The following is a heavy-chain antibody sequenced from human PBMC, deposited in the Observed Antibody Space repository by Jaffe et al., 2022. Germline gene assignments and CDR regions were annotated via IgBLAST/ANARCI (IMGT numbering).Heavy chain of an antibody. D-gene: IGHD2-15*01. CDR1: GFTFSSYS. J-gene: IGHJ6*03. Sequence: EVQLVESGGGLVKPGGSLRLSCAASGFTFSSYSMNWVRQAPGKGLEWVSSISSSSSYIYYADSVKGRFTISRDNAKNSLYLQMNSLRAEDTAVYYCARELAGVVVAADRWGDYYYYMDVWGKGTTVTVSS. CDR2: ISSSSSYI. CDR3: ARELAGVVVAADRWGDYYYYMDV. V-gene: IGHV3-21*01.